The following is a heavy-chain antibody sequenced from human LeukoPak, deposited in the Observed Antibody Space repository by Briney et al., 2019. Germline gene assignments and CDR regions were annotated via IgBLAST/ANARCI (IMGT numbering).Heavy chain of an antibody. CDR3: TKDWGPILRYFDWLLDY. CDR1: GFTFSSYG. D-gene: IGHD3-9*01. CDR2: IWYDGSNK. Sequence: GGSLRLSCAASGFTFSSYGMHWVRQAPGKGLEWVAVIWYDGSNKYYADSVKGRFTISRDNSKNTLYLQMNSLRAEDTAVYYCTKDWGPILRYFDWLLDYWGQGTLVTVSS. J-gene: IGHJ4*02. V-gene: IGHV3-30*02.